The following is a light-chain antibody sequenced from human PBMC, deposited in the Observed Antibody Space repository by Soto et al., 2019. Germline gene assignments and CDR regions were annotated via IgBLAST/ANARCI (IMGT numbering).Light chain of an antibody. CDR3: MQALQTLGT. V-gene: IGKV2-28*01. CDR1: QSLLHSNGYNY. CDR2: LGS. J-gene: IGKJ1*01. Sequence: DIVMTQSPLSLPVTPGEPASISCRSSQSLLHSNGYNYLDWYLQKPGQSPQLLIYLGSNRASGVPDRFSGSGSGTDFTLKISREEAEDVGVYYCMQALQTLGTFGQGTKVEIK.